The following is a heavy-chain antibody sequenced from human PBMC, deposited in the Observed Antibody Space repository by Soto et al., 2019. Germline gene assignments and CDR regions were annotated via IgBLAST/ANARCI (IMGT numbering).Heavy chain of an antibody. D-gene: IGHD6-6*01. Sequence: QITLKESGPTLVKSTQTLTLTCTFSGFSLSSGGGAVGWIRQPPGKALEGLAIIYASGSTHHSPSLKTILTIPTDPSKNQLVLTMTNMDPVDTATYYCGHRRDVATRCWFDPWGQGILVTVSS. J-gene: IGHJ5*02. V-gene: IGHV2-5*01. CDR1: GFSLSSGGGA. CDR2: IYASGST. CDR3: GHRRDVATRCWFDP.